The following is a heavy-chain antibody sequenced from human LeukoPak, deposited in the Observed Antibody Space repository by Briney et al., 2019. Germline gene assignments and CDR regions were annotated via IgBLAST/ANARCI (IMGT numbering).Heavy chain of an antibody. CDR2: INHSGST. V-gene: IGHV4-34*01. CDR3: ARGHSPVTTKVSYFQH. Sequence: PSETLSLTCAVYGGSFSGYYWSWIRQPPGKGLEWIGEINHSGSTNYNPSLKSRVTILVDTSKNQFSLKLSSVTAADTAVYYCARGHSPVTTKVSYFQHWGQGTLVTVSS. D-gene: IGHD4-17*01. J-gene: IGHJ1*01. CDR1: GGSFSGYY.